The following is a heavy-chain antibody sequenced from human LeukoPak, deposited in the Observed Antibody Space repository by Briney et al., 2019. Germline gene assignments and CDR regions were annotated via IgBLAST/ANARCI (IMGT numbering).Heavy chain of an antibody. CDR3: VRDVRNPGPFDY. CDR2: IYHSGST. V-gene: IGHV4-39*07. Sequence: SETLSLTCTVSGGSISSSRDYWAWIRQPPGKGLEWIGSIYHSGSTYYNPSLKSRVTISIDTSKNQFSLKLSSVTAADTAVYYCVRDVRNPGPFDYWGQGTLVTVSS. J-gene: IGHJ4*02. CDR1: GGSISSSRDY. D-gene: IGHD1-14*01.